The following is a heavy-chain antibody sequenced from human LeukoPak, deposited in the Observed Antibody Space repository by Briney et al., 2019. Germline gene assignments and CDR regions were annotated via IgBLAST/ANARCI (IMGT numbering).Heavy chain of an antibody. Sequence: ASVKVSCKASGYTFTSYDINWVRQAPGQGLEWMGWINPNSGGTNYAQKFQGRVTMTRDRSISTAYMELSRLRSDDTAVCYCAGGGLRYDYWGQGTLVTVSS. CDR2: INPNSGGT. D-gene: IGHD5-12*01. V-gene: IGHV1-2*02. J-gene: IGHJ4*02. CDR1: GYTFTSYD. CDR3: AGGGLRYDY.